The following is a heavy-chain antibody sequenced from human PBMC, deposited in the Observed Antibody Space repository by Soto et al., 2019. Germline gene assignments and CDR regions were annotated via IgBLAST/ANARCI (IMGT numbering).Heavy chain of an antibody. Sequence: GASVKVSCKVSGYTLTELSMHWVRQAPGKGLEWIGGFDPEDGETIYAQKFQGRVTMTEDTSTDTAYMELSSLRSEDTAVYYCATIGQRYYDILTGYYKPRGPYYYMDVWGKGTTVTVSS. D-gene: IGHD3-9*01. V-gene: IGHV1-24*01. CDR1: GYTLTELS. J-gene: IGHJ6*03. CDR3: ATIGQRYYDILTGYYKPRGPYYYMDV. CDR2: FDPEDGET.